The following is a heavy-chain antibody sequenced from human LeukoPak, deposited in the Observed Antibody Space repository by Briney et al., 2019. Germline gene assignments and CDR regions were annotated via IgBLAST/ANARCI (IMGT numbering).Heavy chain of an antibody. V-gene: IGHV1-69*05. D-gene: IGHD4-17*01. CDR2: IIPIFGTA. Sequence: SVKVSCKASGGTFSSYAISWVRQAPGQGLEWMGGIIPIFGTANYAQKFQGRVTNTTDESTSTAYMELSSLRSEDTAVYYCARDHYGDQYYFDYWGQGTLVTVSS. CDR3: ARDHYGDQYYFDY. CDR1: GGTFSSYA. J-gene: IGHJ4*02.